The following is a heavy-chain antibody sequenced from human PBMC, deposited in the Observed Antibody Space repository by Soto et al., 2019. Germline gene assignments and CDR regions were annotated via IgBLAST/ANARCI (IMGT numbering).Heavy chain of an antibody. V-gene: IGHV4-39*01. Sequence: KPSETLSLTCTVSGGSVSSSTFSWGWIRQPPGEGQEWIATIYSSGSTYYNPFLKSRVTISVDTSKNQFSLKLTSVTAADTAFYYCARQGRQGYSTTFFQDYFDFWGQGTLVTVSS. J-gene: IGHJ4*02. CDR1: GGSVSSSTFS. CDR3: ARQGRQGYSTTFFQDYFDF. D-gene: IGHD5-12*01. CDR2: IYSSGST.